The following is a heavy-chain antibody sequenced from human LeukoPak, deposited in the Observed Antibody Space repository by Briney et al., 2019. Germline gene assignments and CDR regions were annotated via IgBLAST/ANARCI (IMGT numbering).Heavy chain of an antibody. Sequence: GGSLRLSCAASGLCVTSNHMTWVRQAPGKGLEWVSVNSSGGPTKHAGSVKDRFTHSRDQCKSTPYLQIHCPKGEGTAVYLRARESPATGTYFDYWGQGTLVTVSS. J-gene: IGHJ4*02. V-gene: IGHV3-66*01. D-gene: IGHD5-12*01. CDR2: NSSGGPT. CDR3: ARESPATGTYFDY. CDR1: GLCVTSNH.